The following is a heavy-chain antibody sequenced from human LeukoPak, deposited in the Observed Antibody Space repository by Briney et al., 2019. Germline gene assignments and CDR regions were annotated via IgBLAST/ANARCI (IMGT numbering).Heavy chain of an antibody. Sequence: GGSLRLSCAASGFTFSSYSMNWVRQAPGKGLEWVSYISRSSSTISYADSVKGRFTISRDNAKNSLYLQMNSLRDEDTAVYYCARDSASGSYRHAFDIWGQGAMVTVSS. CDR1: GFTFSSYS. J-gene: IGHJ3*02. V-gene: IGHV3-48*02. CDR2: ISRSSSTI. CDR3: ARDSASGSYRHAFDI. D-gene: IGHD1-26*01.